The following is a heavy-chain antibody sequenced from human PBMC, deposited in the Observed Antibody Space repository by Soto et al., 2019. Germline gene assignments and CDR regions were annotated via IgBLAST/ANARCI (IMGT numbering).Heavy chain of an antibody. CDR1: GGSISRYY. J-gene: IGHJ2*01. CDR3: ARDISQSYWYFEL. Sequence: QVQLQASGPGLVKPSETLSLTCTVSGGSISRYYCRWIRHTAGKGLEWIGRIYTSGSTNYNPSLKSRVTMSVDTSKNQFSLNLSSVTAADAAVYYCARDISQSYWYFELWGRGTLVTVSS. CDR2: IYTSGST. V-gene: IGHV4-4*07. D-gene: IGHD1-20*01.